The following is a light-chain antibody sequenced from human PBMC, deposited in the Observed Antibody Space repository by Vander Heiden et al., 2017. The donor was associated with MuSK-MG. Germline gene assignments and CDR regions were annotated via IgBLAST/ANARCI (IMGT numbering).Light chain of an antibody. Sequence: SDDLPQPASVSVSPGQTAVITCSGDALADKFVCWYQQRPGQSPLLVIYQDSERPSGIPARFSGSNSGDTATLTISGAQALDEADYYCRAWDTSTGVFGTGTKVTVL. V-gene: IGLV3-1*01. CDR2: QDS. J-gene: IGLJ1*01. CDR3: RAWDTSTGV. CDR1: ALADKF.